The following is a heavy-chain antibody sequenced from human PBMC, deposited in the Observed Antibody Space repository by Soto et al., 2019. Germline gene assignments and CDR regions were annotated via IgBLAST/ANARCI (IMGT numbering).Heavy chain of an antibody. J-gene: IGHJ4*02. CDR2: IMPIFETA. CDR3: ARVVAAAGEYFFDY. V-gene: IGHV1-69*12. D-gene: IGHD6-13*01. CDR1: GDSFSSYA. Sequence: QVQLVQSGAEVKKPGSSVKVSCRVSGDSFSSYAISWVRQAPGQGLEWMGGIMPIFETANYAQKFQDRVTITADESTRTAYMELSSLKSEDTAVYHCARVVAAAGEYFFDYWGQGTLVTVSS.